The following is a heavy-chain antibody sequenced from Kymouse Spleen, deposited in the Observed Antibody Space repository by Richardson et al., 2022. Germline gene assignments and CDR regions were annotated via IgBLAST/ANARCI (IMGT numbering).Heavy chain of an antibody. CDR1: GGSISSSSYY. Sequence: QLQLQESGPGLVKPSETLSLTCTVSGGSISSSSYYWGWIRQPPGKGLEWIGSIYYSGSTYYNPSLKSRVTISVDTSKNQFSLKLSSVTAADTAVYYCARGGNICTNGVCPVYYYYYGMDVWGQGTTVTVSS. V-gene: IGHV4-39*01. D-gene: IGHD2-8*01. J-gene: IGHJ6*02. CDR3: ARGGNICTNGVCPVYYYYYGMDV. CDR2: IYYSGST.